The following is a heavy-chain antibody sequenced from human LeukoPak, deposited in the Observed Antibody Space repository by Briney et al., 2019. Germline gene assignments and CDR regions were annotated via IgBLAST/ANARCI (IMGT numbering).Heavy chain of an antibody. V-gene: IGHV4-59*12. J-gene: IGHJ4*02. Sequence: SETLSLTCTVSGGSISSYYWSWIRQPPGKGLEWIGYIYYSGSTNYNPSLKSRVTMSVDTSKNQFSLKLSSVTAADTAVYYCASGWELLTFDYWGQGTLVTVSS. CDR3: ASGWELLTFDY. CDR1: GGSISSYY. CDR2: IYYSGST. D-gene: IGHD1-26*01.